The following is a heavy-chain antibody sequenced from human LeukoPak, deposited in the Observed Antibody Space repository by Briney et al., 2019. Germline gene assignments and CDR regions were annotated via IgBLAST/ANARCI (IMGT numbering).Heavy chain of an antibody. Sequence: ASVKVSCKASGYTFTSYAMHWVRQAPGQRLEWMGWISSYNGNTNYAQKLQGRVTMTTDTSTSTAYMELRSLISDDTAVYYCARGDYGDYWGQGTLVTVSS. CDR3: ARGDYGDY. V-gene: IGHV1-18*01. CDR2: ISSYNGNT. CDR1: GYTFTSYA. J-gene: IGHJ4*02.